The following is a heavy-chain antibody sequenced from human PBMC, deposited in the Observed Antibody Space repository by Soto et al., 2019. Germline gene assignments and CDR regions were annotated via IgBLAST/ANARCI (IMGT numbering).Heavy chain of an antibody. CDR2: IYYSGSS. Sequence: PSETLSLTCTVSAGSIGSGGYYWCWIRQHPGKGLEWIGYIYYSGSSYYNPSLKSRVTISIDTSKNPFSLKVSSVTARDTGVYYCERSKLSSSGSYSAPDFDYYSGRHVWCQVTTV. J-gene: IGHJ6*02. CDR1: AGSIGSGGYY. CDR3: ERSKLSSSGSYSAPDFDYYSGRHV. V-gene: IGHV4-31*03. D-gene: IGHD3-10*01.